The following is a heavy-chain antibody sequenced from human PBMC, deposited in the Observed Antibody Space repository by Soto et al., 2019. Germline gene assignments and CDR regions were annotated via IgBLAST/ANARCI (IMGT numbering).Heavy chain of an antibody. CDR3: ARDPKTSGGQNWAFNYFDS. Sequence: QVQLVESGGGVVQPGRSLRLSCAASGFSFSVSPMHWVRQAPGKGPEWVALISNDGTKKFYADSVKGRFSISRDNSKSTLYLQVDSLSPEDSAVYYCARDPKTSGGQNWAFNYFDSWGQGTLVTVSS. V-gene: IGHV3-30-3*01. CDR1: GFSFSVSP. D-gene: IGHD7-27*01. CDR2: ISNDGTKK. J-gene: IGHJ4*02.